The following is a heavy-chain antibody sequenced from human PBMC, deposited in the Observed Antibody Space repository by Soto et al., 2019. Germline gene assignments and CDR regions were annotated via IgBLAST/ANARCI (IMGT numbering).Heavy chain of an antibody. V-gene: IGHV3-23*01. J-gene: IGHJ4*02. CDR2: ISASGDRT. CDR3: AKDAPRRSVWFYFDY. CDR1: GFTFSSYA. D-gene: IGHD6-19*01. Sequence: PGGSLRLSCAASGFTFSSYAMSWVRQAPGKGLEWVSGISASGDRTYYADSVKGRFTISRDNSKNTLYLQMNSLRAEDTAIYYCAKDAPRRSVWFYFDYWGQGTLVTVSS.